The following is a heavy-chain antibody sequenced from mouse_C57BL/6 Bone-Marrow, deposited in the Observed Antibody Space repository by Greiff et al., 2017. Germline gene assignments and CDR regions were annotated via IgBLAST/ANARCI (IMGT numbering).Heavy chain of an antibody. CDR1: GYTFTSYW. CDR2: INPSNGGT. D-gene: IGHD3-2*02. V-gene: IGHV1-53*01. J-gene: IGHJ2*01. Sequence: QVQLQQSGTELVKPGASVKLSCKASGYTFTSYWMHWVKQRPGQGLEWIGNINPSNGGTNYNEKFKSKATLTVDKSSSTAYMQLSSLTSEDSAVDYCARFESAQAKRPSYYFDYWGQGTTLTVSS. CDR3: ARFESAQAKRPSYYFDY.